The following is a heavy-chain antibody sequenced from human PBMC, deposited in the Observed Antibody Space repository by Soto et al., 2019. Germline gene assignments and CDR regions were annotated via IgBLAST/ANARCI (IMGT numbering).Heavy chain of an antibody. CDR3: ARAFDFWSGCPTLGFDP. Sequence: ASVKVSCKASGYTFTSYDINWVRQATGQGLEGMGWMNPNSGNTGYAQKFQGRVTMTRNTSISTAYMELSSLRSEDTAVYYCARAFDFWSGCPTLGFDPWGQGTLVTVSS. D-gene: IGHD3-3*01. V-gene: IGHV1-8*01. CDR2: MNPNSGNT. J-gene: IGHJ5*02. CDR1: GYTFTSYD.